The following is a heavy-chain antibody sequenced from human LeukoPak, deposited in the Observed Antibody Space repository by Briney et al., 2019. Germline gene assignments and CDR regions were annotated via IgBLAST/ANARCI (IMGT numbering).Heavy chain of an antibody. Sequence: PSETLSLTCAVYGGSFSGSYWGWIRQAPETGLEWIGEINDSGSGNYNPSLKSRATISLDTSKNQFSLKVSSVTAADTAMYYCARGCPQTVFDFWGQGALVTVSA. CDR1: GGSFSGSY. CDR2: INDSGSG. J-gene: IGHJ5*01. D-gene: IGHD4-17*01. V-gene: IGHV4-34*01. CDR3: ARGCPQTVFDF.